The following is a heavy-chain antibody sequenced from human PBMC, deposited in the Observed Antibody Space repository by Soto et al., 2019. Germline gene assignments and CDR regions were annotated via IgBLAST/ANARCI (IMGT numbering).Heavy chain of an antibody. J-gene: IGHJ4*02. CDR1: GYTFTSYY. D-gene: IGHD3-10*01. CDR3: ARVSRFSSDHRFFDS. Sequence: ASVKVSCKAFGYTFTSYYMHWVRQAPGQGLEWMGSINPSRGVADYAQRFQGRVSMASDTSTSTVYMELSSLTSEDSAVYYCARVSRFSSDHRFFDSWGQGTPVTVSS. V-gene: IGHV1-46*01. CDR2: INPSRGVA.